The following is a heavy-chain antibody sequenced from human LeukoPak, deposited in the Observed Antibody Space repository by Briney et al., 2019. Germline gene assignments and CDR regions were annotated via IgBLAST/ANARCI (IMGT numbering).Heavy chain of an antibody. CDR3: TRDHNTIFGVVIQAGFDP. V-gene: IGHV1-18*01. Sequence: ASVKVSCKASGYIFTSYGISWVRQAPGQGLEWMGWISGHNGNTNYVQKLQGRVIMTTDTSTSTAYMELRSLRSDDTAVYYCTRDHNTIFGVVIQAGFDPWGQGTLVTVPS. J-gene: IGHJ5*02. CDR2: ISGHNGNT. D-gene: IGHD3-3*01. CDR1: GYIFTSYG.